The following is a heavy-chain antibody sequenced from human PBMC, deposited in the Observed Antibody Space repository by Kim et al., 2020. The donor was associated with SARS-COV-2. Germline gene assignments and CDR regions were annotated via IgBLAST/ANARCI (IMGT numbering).Heavy chain of an antibody. V-gene: IGHV1-24*01. D-gene: IGHD2-21*01. CDR3: ATDNVFISV. CDR2: FDPGDGKT. CDR1: GYTLSDLS. Sequence: ASVKVSCKVSGYTLSDLSIKWVRLVPGKGLEWLGGFDPGDGKTVYAQRFQDRVTLTDDRSTNTAYMELNNLRSGDTAIYYCATDNVFISVWGQGTTVSVSS. J-gene: IGHJ6*01.